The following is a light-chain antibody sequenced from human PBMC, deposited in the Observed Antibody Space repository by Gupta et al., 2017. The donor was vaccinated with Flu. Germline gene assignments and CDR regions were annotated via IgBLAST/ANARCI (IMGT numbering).Light chain of an antibody. J-gene: IGLJ3*02. V-gene: IGLV3-9*01. CDR3: QVWDSSINWV. CDR1: NIGSKN. Sequence: SYELTQPLSVSVALGQTARIPCGGNNIGSKNVHWYQQTAGQAPLLVIYRNNNRPSGIPKRFSGSKSGNSATLTINTVQVGDEADYYCQVWDSSINWVFGGGTKLTVL. CDR2: RNN.